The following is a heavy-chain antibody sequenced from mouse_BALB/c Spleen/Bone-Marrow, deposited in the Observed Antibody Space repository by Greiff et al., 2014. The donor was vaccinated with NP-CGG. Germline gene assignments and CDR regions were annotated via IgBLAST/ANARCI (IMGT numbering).Heavy chain of an antibody. V-gene: IGHV5-12*02. D-gene: IGHD1-1*01. CDR2: ISDSGGSS. J-gene: IGHJ2*01. CDR3: ARLGDYSYFDY. CDR1: GFSFSDYY. Sequence: EVMLVESGGALVQPGGSLKLSCATSGFSFSDYYMYWVRQTPEKRLEWVAYISDSGGSSYYPDTVKGRFTISRDNAKNTLYLQVSRLKSEDTAMYYCARLGDYSYFDYWGQGTTLTVSS.